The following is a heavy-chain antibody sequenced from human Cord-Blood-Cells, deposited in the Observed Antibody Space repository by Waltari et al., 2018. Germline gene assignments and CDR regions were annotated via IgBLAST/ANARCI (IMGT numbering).Heavy chain of an antibody. CDR1: GFTVSSNH. V-gene: IGHV3-53*02. D-gene: IGHD4-4*01. Sequence: EVQLVETGGGLIQPGGSLRLSCAASGFTVSSNHMSWGRQAPGKGLEWVSVIYSGGSTYYADSVKGRFTISRDNSKNTLYLQMNSLRAEDTAVYYCARGGGTTVKGAFDIWDQGTMVTVSS. CDR3: ARGGGTTVKGAFDI. CDR2: IYSGGST. J-gene: IGHJ3*02.